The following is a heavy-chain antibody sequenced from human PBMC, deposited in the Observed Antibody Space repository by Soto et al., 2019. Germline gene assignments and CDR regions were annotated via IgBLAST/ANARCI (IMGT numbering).Heavy chain of an antibody. CDR1: GFTFSDYY. CDR3: VRSLGWRDGFEI. Sequence: GGSLRLSCAASGFTFSDYYMSWIRQAPGKGLEWVSYISTSSSYTNYADSVKGRFTISRDNAKNSLFVQMDSLRVEDTAVYYCVRSLGWRDGFEIWGQGTMVTVSS. V-gene: IGHV3-11*06. J-gene: IGHJ3*02. D-gene: IGHD6-19*01. CDR2: ISTSSSYT.